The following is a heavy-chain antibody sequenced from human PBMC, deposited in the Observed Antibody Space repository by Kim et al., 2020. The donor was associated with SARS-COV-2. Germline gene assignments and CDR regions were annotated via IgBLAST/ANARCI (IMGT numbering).Heavy chain of an antibody. CDR1: GGTFSSYA. D-gene: IGHD2-2*01. J-gene: IGHJ5*02. CDR3: ASRYCSSTSCYGNWFDP. Sequence: SVKVSCKASGGTFSSYAISWVRQAPGQGLEWMGGIIPIFGTANYAQKFQGRVTITADESTSTAYMELSSLRSEDTAVYYCASRYCSSTSCYGNWFDPWGQGTLVTVSS. V-gene: IGHV1-69*13. CDR2: IIPIFGTA.